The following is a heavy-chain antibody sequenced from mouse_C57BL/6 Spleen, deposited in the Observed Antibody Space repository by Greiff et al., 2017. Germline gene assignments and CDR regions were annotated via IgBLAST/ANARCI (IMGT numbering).Heavy chain of an antibody. CDR1: GYAFSSYW. D-gene: IGHD6-1*01. Sequence: QVQLQQSGAELVKPGASVKISCKASGYAFSSYWMNWVKQRPGKGLEWIGQIYPGDGDTNYNGKFKGKATLTADKSSSTAYMQLSSLTSEDSAVYFCARSASPNWYFGVWGTGTTVTVSS. CDR2: IYPGDGDT. V-gene: IGHV1-80*01. CDR3: ARSASPNWYFGV. J-gene: IGHJ1*03.